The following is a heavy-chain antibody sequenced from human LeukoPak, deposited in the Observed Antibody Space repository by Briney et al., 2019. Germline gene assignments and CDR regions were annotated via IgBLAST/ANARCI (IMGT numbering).Heavy chain of an antibody. CDR1: GFTFSSYS. CDR2: ISSSSSYI. CDR3: AKWGPDAFDI. J-gene: IGHJ3*02. D-gene: IGHD3-16*01. Sequence: GGSLRLSCAASGFTFSSYSMTWVRQAPGKGLEWVSSISSSSSYIYYADSVKGRFTISRDNSKNTLYLQMNSLRAEDTAVYYCAKWGPDAFDIWGQGTMVTVSS. V-gene: IGHV3-21*04.